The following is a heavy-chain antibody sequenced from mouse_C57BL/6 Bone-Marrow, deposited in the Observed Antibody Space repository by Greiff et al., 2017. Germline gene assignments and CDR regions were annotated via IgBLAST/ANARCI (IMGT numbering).Heavy chain of an antibody. V-gene: IGHV1-50*01. J-gene: IGHJ4*01. CDR1: GYTFTSYW. D-gene: IGHD1-1*01. CDR3: AREDITTVVADYYAMDY. Sequence: VQLQQPGAELVKPGASVKLSCKASGYTFTSYWMQWVKQRPGQGLEWIGEIDPSDSYTTSNQKFKGKATLTVDTSSSTAYMQLSSLTSEDSAVYYCAREDITTVVADYYAMDYWGQGTSVTVSS. CDR2: IDPSDSYT.